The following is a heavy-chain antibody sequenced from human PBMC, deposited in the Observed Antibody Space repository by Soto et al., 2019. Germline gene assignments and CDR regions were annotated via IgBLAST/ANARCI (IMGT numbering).Heavy chain of an antibody. CDR3: AITGYSSALGDY. D-gene: IGHD6-19*01. J-gene: IGHJ4*02. V-gene: IGHV4-59*01. Sequence: SETLSLTCTVSGGSISSYYWSWIRQPPGKGLEWIGYIYYSGSTNYNPSLKSRVTISVDTSKNQFSLKLSSVTAADTAVYYCAITGYSSALGDYWGQGTLVTVSS. CDR2: IYYSGST. CDR1: GGSISSYY.